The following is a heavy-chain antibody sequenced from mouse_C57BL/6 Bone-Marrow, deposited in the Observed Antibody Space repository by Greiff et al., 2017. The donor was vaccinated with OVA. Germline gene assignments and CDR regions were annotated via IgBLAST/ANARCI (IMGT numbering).Heavy chain of an antibody. D-gene: IGHD2-4*01. J-gene: IGHJ4*01. Sequence: EVKLVESGGGLVQPKGSLKLSCAASGFSFNTYAMNWVRQAPGKGLEWVARIRSKSNNYATYYADSVKDRFTISRDDSESMLYLQMNNLKTEDTAMYYCVRHDYDAGSYYAMDYWGQGTSVTVSS. CDR2: IRSKSNNYAT. CDR1: GFSFNTYA. V-gene: IGHV10-1*01. CDR3: VRHDYDAGSYYAMDY.